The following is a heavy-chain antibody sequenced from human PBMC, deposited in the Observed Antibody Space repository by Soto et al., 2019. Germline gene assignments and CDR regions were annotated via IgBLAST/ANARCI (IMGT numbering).Heavy chain of an antibody. CDR3: ARGREYQLLYWDYYYYGMDV. J-gene: IGHJ6*02. CDR2: IKQDGSEK. CDR1: GFTFSSYW. Sequence: GGSLRLSCAASGFTFSSYWMSWVRQAPGKGLEWVANIKQDGSEKYYVDSVKGRFTISRDNAKNSLYLQMNSLRAEDTAVYYCARGREYQLLYWDYYYYGMDVWGQGTTVTVS. V-gene: IGHV3-7*01. D-gene: IGHD2-2*02.